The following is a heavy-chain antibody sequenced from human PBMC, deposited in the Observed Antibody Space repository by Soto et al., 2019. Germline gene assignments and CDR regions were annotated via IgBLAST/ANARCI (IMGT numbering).Heavy chain of an antibody. CDR1: GGSFRGYY. Sequence: QVQLQQWGAGRLKPSETLSLTCAVYGGSFRGYYWPWFRQPPGTGLEWIGEINHSGSTNYNPSLKSRVTISVDTSKNQFSLKLTSVTAADTAVYYCARDKITGLFDYWGQGTLVTVSS. CDR3: ARDKITGLFDY. J-gene: IGHJ4*02. V-gene: IGHV4-34*01. CDR2: INHSGST. D-gene: IGHD2-8*02.